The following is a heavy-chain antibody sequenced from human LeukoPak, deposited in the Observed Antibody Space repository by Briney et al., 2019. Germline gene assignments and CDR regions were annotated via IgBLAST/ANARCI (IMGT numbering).Heavy chain of an antibody. CDR1: GYTFTGYY. Sequence: ASMKVSCKASGYTFTGYYMHWGRQAPGQGLEWMGRINPNNGGTNYAQKFQGRVTMTRDTSISTAYMELSRLRSDDTAVYYCARDRLAYCGGDCYSSWFDPWGQGTLVTVSS. CDR2: INPNNGGT. J-gene: IGHJ5*02. CDR3: ARDRLAYCGGDCYSSWFDP. D-gene: IGHD2-21*02. V-gene: IGHV1-2*06.